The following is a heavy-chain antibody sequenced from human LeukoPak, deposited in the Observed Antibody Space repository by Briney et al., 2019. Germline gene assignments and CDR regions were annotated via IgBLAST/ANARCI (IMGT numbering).Heavy chain of an antibody. D-gene: IGHD2/OR15-2a*01. J-gene: IGHJ4*02. CDR2: ISGSGGST. CDR1: GFTFSSYA. V-gene: IGHV3-23*01. CDR3: ATYRQVLLPFES. Sequence: GGSLRLSCAASGFTFSSYAMSWVRQAPGKGLEWVSAISGSGGSTYYADSVKGRFTISRDNSKNTLYLQMNSLRAEDMAVYYCATYRQVLLPFESWGQGTLVTVSS.